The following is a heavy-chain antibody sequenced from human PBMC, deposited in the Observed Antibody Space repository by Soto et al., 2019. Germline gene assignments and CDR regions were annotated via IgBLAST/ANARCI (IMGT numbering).Heavy chain of an antibody. CDR3: ARFFDDDHRYFDY. CDR1: GDSISSNY. CDR2: IYYTGTI. D-gene: IGHD3-9*01. J-gene: IGHJ4*02. V-gene: IGHV4-59*08. Sequence: PSETLSLTCTVSGDSISSNYWSWIRQPPGKGLEWIGYIYYTGTIDYNPSLKSRVTISADTSKNQFSLKLSSVTATDTAVYFCARFFDDDHRYFDYWGQGTLVTVSS.